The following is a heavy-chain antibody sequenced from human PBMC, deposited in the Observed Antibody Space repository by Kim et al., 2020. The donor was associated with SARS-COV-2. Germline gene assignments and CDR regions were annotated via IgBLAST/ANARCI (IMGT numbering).Heavy chain of an antibody. D-gene: IGHD3-10*01. CDR2: FDPEDGET. Sequence: ASVKVSCKVSGYTLTELSMHWVRQAPGKGLEWMGGFDPEDGETIYAQKFQGRVTMTEDTSTDTAYMELSSLRSEDTAVYYCATPGLITMVRGVIITAYCFDYWGQGTLVTVSS. V-gene: IGHV1-24*01. J-gene: IGHJ4*02. CDR3: ATPGLITMVRGVIITAYCFDY. CDR1: GYTLTELS.